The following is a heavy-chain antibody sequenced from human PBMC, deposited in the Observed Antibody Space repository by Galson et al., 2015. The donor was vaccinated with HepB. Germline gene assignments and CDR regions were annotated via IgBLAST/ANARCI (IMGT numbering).Heavy chain of an antibody. J-gene: IGHJ4*02. CDR3: AYGRFSFDY. Sequence: SLRLSCAASGFTFTNYWMTWVRQAPGKGLEWVANIKQDGREKNYVDSVKGRFTISRDNAKNSLYMQMNSLRAGDTAVYYCAYGRFSFDYWGQGTLVTVSS. CDR2: IKQDGREK. CDR1: GFTFTNYW. V-gene: IGHV3-7*01. D-gene: IGHD3-10*01.